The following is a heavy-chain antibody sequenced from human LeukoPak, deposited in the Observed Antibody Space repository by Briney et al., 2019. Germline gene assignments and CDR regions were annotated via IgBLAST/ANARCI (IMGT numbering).Heavy chain of an antibody. D-gene: IGHD2-2*01. CDR1: GYTFTGYY. V-gene: IGHV1-2*02. CDR3: ARGEGEYQLHYNWFDP. Sequence: ASVKVSCKASGYTFTGYYMHWVRQAPGQGLEWMGWINPNSGGTNYAQKFQGRVTMTRDTSISTAYMELSRLRSDDTAVYYCARGEGEYQLHYNWFDPWGQGTLVTVSS. J-gene: IGHJ5*02. CDR2: INPNSGGT.